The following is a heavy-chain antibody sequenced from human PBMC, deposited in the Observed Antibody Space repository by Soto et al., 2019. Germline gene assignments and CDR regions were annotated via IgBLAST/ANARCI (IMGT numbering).Heavy chain of an antibody. CDR3: ASISDFGSARIDY. V-gene: IGHV5-51*01. CDR1: GYSLTTYW. J-gene: IGHJ4*02. Sequence: PGESLKISCEGSGYSLTTYWIAWVRQMPGKGLEWMGIIFPGDSDTRYSPSFQGQVTISADKFISTAYLQWSSLKASDTAVYYCASISDFGSARIDYWGQGTLVTVSS. D-gene: IGHD3-10*01. CDR2: IFPGDSDT.